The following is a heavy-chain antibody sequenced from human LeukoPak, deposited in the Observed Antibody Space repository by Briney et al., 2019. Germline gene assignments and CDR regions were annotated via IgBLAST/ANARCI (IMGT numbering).Heavy chain of an antibody. D-gene: IGHD3/OR15-3a*01. Sequence: PGGPLRLSCAVSGFIVSDYYMSWVRQAPGKGLEWVGLIRDRGEAFYADFARGRFAISRDESENTLYLQMNSLRVEDTAVYFCARDRAANQDWVEFDPWGQGTPVIVSS. CDR1: GFIVSDYY. V-gene: IGHV3-66*03. CDR3: ARDRAANQDWVEFDP. CDR2: IRDRGEA. J-gene: IGHJ5*02.